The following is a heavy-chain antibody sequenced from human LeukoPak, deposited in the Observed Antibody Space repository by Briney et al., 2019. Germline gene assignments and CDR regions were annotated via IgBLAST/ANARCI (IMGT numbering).Heavy chain of an antibody. CDR2: KHYNGAT. V-gene: IGHV4-39*07. CDR3: ARESLVRGVTNWFDP. Sequence: SETLSLTCTVSGGSISTRTYYWSWIRQPPGKGLEWIGSKHYNGATYYNPSLKSRVTISLETSKNQFSLKLSSVTAADTAVYYCARESLVRGVTNWFDPWGQGILVTVSS. CDR1: GGSISTRTYY. D-gene: IGHD3-10*01. J-gene: IGHJ5*02.